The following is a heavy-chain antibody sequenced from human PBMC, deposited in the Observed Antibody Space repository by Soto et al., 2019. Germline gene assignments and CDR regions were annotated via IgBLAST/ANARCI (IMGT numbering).Heavy chain of an antibody. Sequence: SVKVSCKASGGTFSSYAISWVRQAPGQGLEWMGGIIPIFGTANYAQKFRGRVTITADESTSTAYMELSSLRSEDTAVYYCARSYSSSWYRGGPPRYRFDYWGQGTLVTVSS. CDR2: IIPIFGTA. V-gene: IGHV1-69*13. CDR1: GGTFSSYA. D-gene: IGHD6-13*01. CDR3: ARSYSSSWYRGGPPRYRFDY. J-gene: IGHJ4*02.